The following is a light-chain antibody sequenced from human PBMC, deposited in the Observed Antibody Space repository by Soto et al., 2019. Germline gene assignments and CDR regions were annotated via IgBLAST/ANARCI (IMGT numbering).Light chain of an antibody. Sequence: EIVMTQSPATLSVSPGESATLSCRASQSVSSNLAWYQQKHGQAPRLLIYGASTRATGIPARFSGSGSGTEFTLTISSLQSEDFAVYYCQQYNNWPPWTFGQGTKVEIK. V-gene: IGKV3-15*01. J-gene: IGKJ1*01. CDR3: QQYNNWPPWT. CDR2: GAS. CDR1: QSVSSN.